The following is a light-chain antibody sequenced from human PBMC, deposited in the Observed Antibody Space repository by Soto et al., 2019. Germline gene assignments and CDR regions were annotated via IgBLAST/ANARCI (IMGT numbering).Light chain of an antibody. CDR2: DTS. V-gene: IGKV3-15*01. CDR1: QSVRSN. Sequence: EIVMTQSPATLSVSPGERATLSCWSSQSVRSNLAWYQQKPGQAPRLVIYDTSTRATGVPARFSGSGSGTEFTLTISSLQSEDFTVYYCQQYNTWFSITFGQGTRLEIK. CDR3: QQYNTWFSIT. J-gene: IGKJ5*01.